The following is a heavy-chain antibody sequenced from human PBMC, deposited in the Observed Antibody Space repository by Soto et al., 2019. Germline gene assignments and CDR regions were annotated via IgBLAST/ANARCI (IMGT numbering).Heavy chain of an antibody. CDR2: ISYDGSNK. Sequence: VQLVESGGGVVQPGRSLRLSCAASGFTFSSYGMHWVRQAPGKGLEWVAVISYDGSNKHYADSVKGRFTISRDNSKNVLYLHTNSLRAEDTAVYYCAKGYCSGGSCCFDYWGQGTLVTVSS. D-gene: IGHD2-15*01. V-gene: IGHV3-30*18. J-gene: IGHJ4*02. CDR3: AKGYCSGGSCCFDY. CDR1: GFTFSSYG.